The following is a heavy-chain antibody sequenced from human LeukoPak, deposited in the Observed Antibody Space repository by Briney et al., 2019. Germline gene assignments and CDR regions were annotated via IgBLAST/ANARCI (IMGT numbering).Heavy chain of an antibody. CDR2: IYYSGST. V-gene: IGHV4-59*12. Sequence: SETLSLTCTVSGGSISSYYWSWIRQPPGKGLEWIGYIYYSGSTNYNPSLKSRVTISVDTSKNQFSLKLSSVTAADTAVYYCARGRNPWFGELFRSSGVYFDYWGQGTLVTVSS. CDR3: ARGRNPWFGELFRSSGVYFDY. CDR1: GGSISSYY. J-gene: IGHJ4*02. D-gene: IGHD3-10*01.